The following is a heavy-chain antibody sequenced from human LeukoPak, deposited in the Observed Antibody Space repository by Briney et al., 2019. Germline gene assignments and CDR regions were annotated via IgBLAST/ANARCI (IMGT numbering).Heavy chain of an antibody. J-gene: IGHJ4*02. CDR2: IIAANGNT. D-gene: IGHD6-19*01. CDR1: GGTFSSYA. V-gene: IGHV1-3*01. Sequence: ASVKVSCKASGGTFSSYAIHWLRQAPGQRLEWMGWIIAANGNTKSSQKFQDRVTFTRDLTARTAHMELSRLSSQDTAIYFCARAVAGPSPNDYWGQGTLVTVSS. CDR3: ARAVAGPSPNDY.